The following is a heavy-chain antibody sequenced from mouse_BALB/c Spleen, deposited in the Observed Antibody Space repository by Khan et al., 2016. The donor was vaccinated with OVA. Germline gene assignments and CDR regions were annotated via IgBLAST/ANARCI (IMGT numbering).Heavy chain of an antibody. Sequence: QVQLKESGAELVRPGASVKLSCKTSGYIFTSYWFHWVKQRSGQGLEWIARIYPGTDNTYYNEKLKDKATLTADKSSSTAYMQLSSLKSEDSAVYFCAREEALYYFDYWGQGTTLTVSS. CDR2: IYPGTDNT. D-gene: IGHD3-2*02. CDR3: AREEALYYFDY. CDR1: GYIFTSYW. V-gene: IGHV1-76*01. J-gene: IGHJ2*01.